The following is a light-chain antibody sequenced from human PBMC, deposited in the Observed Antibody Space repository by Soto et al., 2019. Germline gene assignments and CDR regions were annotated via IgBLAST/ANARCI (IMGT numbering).Light chain of an antibody. CDR3: QQRSNWPYT. J-gene: IGKJ2*01. Sequence: EIVLTQSPATLSLSPGERATLSCRASQSVSSYLAWYQQKPGQAPRLLIYDASNRATGIPARFSGSGSGTDFTLTISCLEPEDFAVYYCQQRSNWPYTFGPGTQLEIK. CDR2: DAS. V-gene: IGKV3-11*01. CDR1: QSVSSY.